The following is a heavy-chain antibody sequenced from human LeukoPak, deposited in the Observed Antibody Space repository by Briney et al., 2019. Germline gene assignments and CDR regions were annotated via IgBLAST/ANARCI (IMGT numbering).Heavy chain of an antibody. J-gene: IGHJ6*02. CDR1: GFTFSSYW. D-gene: IGHD2/OR15-2a*01. CDR3: ARESQQYWSVGALDV. V-gene: IGHV3-7*01. CDR2: IKQDGSEK. Sequence: GGSLRLSCAASGFTFSSYWMSWVRQAPGKGLEWVANIKQDGSEKYYVDSVKGRFTISRDNAKNTLYLQMNSLRAEDTAVYYCARESQQYWSVGALDVWGQGTTVTVSS.